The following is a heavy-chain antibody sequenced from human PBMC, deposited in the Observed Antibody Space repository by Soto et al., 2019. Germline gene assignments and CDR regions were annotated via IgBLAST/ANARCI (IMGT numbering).Heavy chain of an antibody. CDR3: ASMHYYDSSGAAPTYYFDY. CDR1: GFTFSSYG. CDR2: IWYDGSNK. V-gene: IGHV3-33*01. J-gene: IGHJ4*02. D-gene: IGHD3-22*01. Sequence: QVQLVESGGGVVQPGRYLRLSCAASGFTFSSYGMHWVRQAPGKGLEWVAVIWYDGSNKYYADSVKGRFTISRDNSNNPLYQQMNSLRAEDTAVYYCASMHYYDSSGAAPTYYFDYWGQGTLVTVSS.